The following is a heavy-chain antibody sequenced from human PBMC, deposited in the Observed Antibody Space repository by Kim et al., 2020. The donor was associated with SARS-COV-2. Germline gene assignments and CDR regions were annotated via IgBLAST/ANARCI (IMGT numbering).Heavy chain of an antibody. V-gene: IGHV3-49*04. CDR1: GFTFGDYA. Sequence: GGSLRLSCTASGFTFGDYAMSWVRQAPGKGLEWVGFIRSKAYGGTTEYAASVKGRFIISRDDSRSVAYLQMNSLKTEDTAVYYCSRDYDILTGDYTDYQYGMDVWGQGSTVTVSS. CDR2: IRSKAYGGTT. D-gene: IGHD3-9*01. CDR3: SRDYDILTGDYTDYQYGMDV. J-gene: IGHJ6*02.